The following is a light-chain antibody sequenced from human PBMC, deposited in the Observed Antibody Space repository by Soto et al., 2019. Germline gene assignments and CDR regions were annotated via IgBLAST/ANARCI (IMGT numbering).Light chain of an antibody. V-gene: IGLV1-40*01. CDR2: GNS. J-gene: IGLJ3*02. CDR3: QSYDSSLGGWV. Sequence: QSALTQPPSVSGAPGQRVTISCTGSSSNIGAGYDVHWYQHLPGTAPKVLIHGNSNRPSGVPDRFSGSKPGTSASLAITGLQAEDEADYYCQSYDSSLGGWVFGGGTKLTVL. CDR1: SSNIGAGYD.